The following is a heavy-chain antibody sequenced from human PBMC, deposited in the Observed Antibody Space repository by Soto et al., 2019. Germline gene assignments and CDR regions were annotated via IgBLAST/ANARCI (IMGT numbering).Heavy chain of an antibody. CDR3: ASRPGSARWLVPDS. V-gene: IGHV1-3*01. CDR2: ISAGNGDT. Sequence: GDSVEVSWKASRYALTRYPMHWVLQAPGQRLEWMGWISAGNGDTEYSQNFQGRVTISRDTSASTVYMELTNLRSDDTAVYYCASRPGSARWLVPDSWGQGTLVTVSS. D-gene: IGHD6-19*01. J-gene: IGHJ4*02. CDR1: RYALTRYP.